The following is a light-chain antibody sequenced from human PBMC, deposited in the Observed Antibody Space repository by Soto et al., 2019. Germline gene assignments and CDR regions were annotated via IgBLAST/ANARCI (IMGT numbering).Light chain of an antibody. J-gene: IGKJ1*01. Sequence: DIQMTQSPSTLSASLRDRVTITCRASQRIDTWVAWYQQKPGTAPKLLVYKATILQSGVPSRFSGIGSGTEFTCSISNLQPDDFANYYCQQHETFSPWTFGQGTKVEIK. CDR2: KAT. CDR3: QQHETFSPWT. CDR1: QRIDTW. V-gene: IGKV1-5*03.